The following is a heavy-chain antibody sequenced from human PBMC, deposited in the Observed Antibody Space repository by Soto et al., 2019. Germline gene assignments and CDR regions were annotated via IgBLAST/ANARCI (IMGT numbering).Heavy chain of an antibody. J-gene: IGHJ6*03. Sequence: QVQLQQWGAGLVEPSETLSLTCAVHGGTFSAYYWSWIRQAPGKGLEWIGEINHRGSATYSPSLKSRVTISVDTCKDRFSLRLTSLTAADTAVYFCARGGWGISSTPYYDNFYYMDIWGKGTTVTVSS. V-gene: IGHV4-34*01. CDR1: GGTFSAYY. D-gene: IGHD3-22*01. CDR3: ARGGWGISSTPYYDNFYYMDI. CDR2: INHRGSA.